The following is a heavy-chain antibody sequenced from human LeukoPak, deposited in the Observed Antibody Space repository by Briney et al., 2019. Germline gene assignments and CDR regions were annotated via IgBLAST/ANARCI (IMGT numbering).Heavy chain of an antibody. Sequence: SETLSLTCAVYGGSFSGYYWSWIRQPPGKGLEWIGEINHSGSTNYNPSLKSRVTISVDTSKNQFSLKLSSVTAADTAVYYCASVYSSSPYYWGQGALVTVSS. J-gene: IGHJ4*02. CDR2: INHSGST. CDR3: ASVYSSSPYY. CDR1: GGSFSGYY. D-gene: IGHD6-13*01. V-gene: IGHV4-34*01.